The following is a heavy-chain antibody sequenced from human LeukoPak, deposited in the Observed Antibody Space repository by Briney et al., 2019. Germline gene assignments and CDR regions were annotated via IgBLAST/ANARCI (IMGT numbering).Heavy chain of an antibody. CDR2: ISAYNGNT. CDR3: ASLFRYCSGGSCYDYADY. V-gene: IGHV1-18*01. CDR1: GYTFTSYG. Sequence: ASVKVSCKASGYTFTSYGISWVRQAPGQGLEWMGWISAYNGNTNYAQKLQGSVTMTTDTSTSTAYMELRSLGSDNTAVYYCASLFRYCSGGSCYDYADYWGQGTLVTVSS. D-gene: IGHD2-15*01. J-gene: IGHJ4*02.